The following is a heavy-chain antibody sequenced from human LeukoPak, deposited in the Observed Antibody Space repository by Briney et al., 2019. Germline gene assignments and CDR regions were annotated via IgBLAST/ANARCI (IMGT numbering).Heavy chain of an antibody. CDR1: GGSISSGSYY. CDR2: IYTSGST. Sequence: SQTLSLTCTVSGGSISSGSYYWSWIRQPAGKGLEWIGRIYTSGSTNYNPSLKSRVTISVDTSKNQFSLKLSSVTAADTAVYYCARDLGFYCSSTSCYRYNWFAPGGQGTRVTVSS. V-gene: IGHV4-61*02. CDR3: ARDLGFYCSSTSCYRYNWFAP. D-gene: IGHD2-2*02. J-gene: IGHJ5*02.